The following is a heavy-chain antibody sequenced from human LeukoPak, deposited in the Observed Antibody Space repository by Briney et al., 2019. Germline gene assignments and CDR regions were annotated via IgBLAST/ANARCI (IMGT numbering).Heavy chain of an antibody. CDR2: IYSGGST. CDR3: ARETVAGLQYYFDY. J-gene: IGHJ4*02. V-gene: IGHV3-53*01. Sequence: PGGSLRLSCAASGFTVSSNYMSWVRQAPGEGLEWVSVIYSGGSTYYADSVKGRFTISRDNSKNTLYLQMNSLRAEDTAVYYCARETVAGLQYYFDYWGQGTLVTVSS. D-gene: IGHD6-19*01. CDR1: GFTVSSNY.